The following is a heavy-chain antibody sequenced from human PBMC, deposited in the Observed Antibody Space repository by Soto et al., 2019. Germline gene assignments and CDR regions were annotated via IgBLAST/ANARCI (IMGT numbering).Heavy chain of an antibody. J-gene: IGHJ3*02. CDR3: ARPLKPFPIVVVTANDAFDI. Sequence: QVQLVQSGAEVKKPGSSVKVSCKASGGTFSSYAISWVRQAPGQGLEWMGGIIPIFGTANYAQKFQGRVTITADESTSTAYMELSSVRSEDTAVYYCARPLKPFPIVVVTANDAFDIWGQGTMVTVSS. V-gene: IGHV1-69*01. D-gene: IGHD2-21*02. CDR1: GGTFSSYA. CDR2: IIPIFGTA.